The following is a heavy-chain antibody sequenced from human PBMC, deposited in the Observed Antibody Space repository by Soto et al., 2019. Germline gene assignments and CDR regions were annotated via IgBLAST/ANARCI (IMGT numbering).Heavy chain of an antibody. CDR2: INPNSGVT. J-gene: IGHJ4*02. CDR3: ARRLGLLVTPIPGY. D-gene: IGHD2-21*02. CDR1: GYTFTGYH. Sequence: GASVNVSCKSSGYTFTGYHIHWVRQAPGQGLEWMGWINPNSGVTVYAQKFQGRVIMTRETPISTAYMELSRLTSDDTAVYYCARRLGLLVTPIPGYWGQGTLVTVSS. V-gene: IGHV1-2*02.